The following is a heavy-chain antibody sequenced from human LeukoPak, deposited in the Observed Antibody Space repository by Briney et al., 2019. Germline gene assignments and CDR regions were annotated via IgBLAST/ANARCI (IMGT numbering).Heavy chain of an antibody. V-gene: IGHV3-7*01. D-gene: IGHD5-24*01. J-gene: IGHJ4*02. Sequence: GGSLRLSCAASGFTFSSYSMNWVRQAPGKGLEWVANIKQDGSEKYYVDSVKGRFTISRDNAKNSLYLQMNSLRAEDTAVYYCARGGGYNDMGGPDYWGQGTLVTVSS. CDR1: GFTFSSYS. CDR2: IKQDGSEK. CDR3: ARGGGYNDMGGPDY.